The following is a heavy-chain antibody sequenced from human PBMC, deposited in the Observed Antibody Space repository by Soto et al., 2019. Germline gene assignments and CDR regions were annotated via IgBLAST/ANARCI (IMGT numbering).Heavy chain of an antibody. Sequence: QVQLQESGPGLVKPSQTLSVTCTVSGDSITSGPYYWSWVRQLPGRGLEWIGYIYFRGSSYYNPSIKSRITISLDRSKNQFSLELNSVTAADTAVYYCARSGGSNSWYGVFDFWGQGTLVNVSS. V-gene: IGHV4-31*03. CDR3: ARSGGSNSWYGVFDF. D-gene: IGHD2-15*01. CDR2: IYFRGSS. J-gene: IGHJ4*02. CDR1: GDSITSGPYY.